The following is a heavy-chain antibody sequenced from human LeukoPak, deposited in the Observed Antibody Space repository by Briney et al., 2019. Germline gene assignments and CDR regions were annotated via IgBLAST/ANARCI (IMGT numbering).Heavy chain of an antibody. CDR1: GYTFTSYA. CDR2: INAGNGNT. V-gene: IGHV1-3*01. CDR3: ARGISAAAGTRFDY. D-gene: IGHD6-13*01. Sequence: ASVKVSCKASGYTFTSYAMHWVRQAPGQRLEWMGWINAGNGNTKYSQKFQGRVTITRDTSASTAYMELSSLRSEDTAVYYCARGISAAAGTRFDYWGQGTLVTVSS. J-gene: IGHJ4*02.